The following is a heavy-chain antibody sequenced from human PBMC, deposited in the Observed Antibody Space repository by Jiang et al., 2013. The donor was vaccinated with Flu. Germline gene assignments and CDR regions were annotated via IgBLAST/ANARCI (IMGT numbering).Heavy chain of an antibody. CDR1: SGNSGA. J-gene: IGHJ4*02. D-gene: IGHD2/OR15-2a*01. CDR2: TYYRSKWYN. CDR3: ARDLLESNSREGYFDY. V-gene: IGHV6-1*01. Sequence: SGNSGAWNWIRQSPSRGLEWLGRTYYRSKWYNDYAVSVKSRITINPDTSKNQFSLQLNSVTPEDTAVYYCARDLLESNSREGYFDYWGQGTLVTVSS.